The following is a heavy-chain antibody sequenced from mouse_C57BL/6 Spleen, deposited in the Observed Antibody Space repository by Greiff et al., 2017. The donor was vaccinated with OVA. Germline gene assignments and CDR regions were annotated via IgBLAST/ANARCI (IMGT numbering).Heavy chain of an antibody. D-gene: IGHD1-1*01. V-gene: IGHV2-5*01. CDR3: AKKRDYGSREWYFDV. CDR2: IWRGGST. CDR1: GFSLTSYG. Sequence: QVQLQQSGPGLVQPSQSLSITCTVSGFSLTSYGVHWVRQSPGKGLEWLGVIWRGGSTDYNAAFMSRLSITKDNSKSQVFFKMNSLQADDTAIYYCAKKRDYGSREWYFDVLGTGTTVTVSS. J-gene: IGHJ1*03.